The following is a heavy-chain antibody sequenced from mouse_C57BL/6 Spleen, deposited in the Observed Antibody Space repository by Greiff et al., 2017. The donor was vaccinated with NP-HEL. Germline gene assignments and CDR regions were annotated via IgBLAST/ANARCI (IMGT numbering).Heavy chain of an antibody. CDR3: ATYYSNP. CDR1: GYAFSSSW. V-gene: IGHV1-82*01. Sequence: QVQLQQSGPELVKPGASVKISCKASGYAFSSSWMNWVKQRPGKGLEWIGRIYPGDGDTNYNGKFKGKATLTVDKSSSTAYMQLSILTSEDSAVYFCATYYSNPWGQGTLVTVSA. J-gene: IGHJ3*01. D-gene: IGHD2-5*01. CDR2: IYPGDGDT.